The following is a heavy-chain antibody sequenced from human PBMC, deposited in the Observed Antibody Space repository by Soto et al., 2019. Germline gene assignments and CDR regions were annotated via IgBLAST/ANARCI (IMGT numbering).Heavy chain of an antibody. Sequence: GGSLRLSCAASGFTVSSNYMSWVRQAPGKGLEWVSVIYSGGSTYYADSVKGRFTISRHNSKNTLYLQMNSLRAEDTAVYYCARVYGGYCSSTSCPPPHYYMDVWGKGTTVTVSS. CDR2: IYSGGST. CDR1: GFTVSSNY. V-gene: IGHV3-53*04. CDR3: ARVYGGYCSSTSCPPPHYYMDV. D-gene: IGHD2-2*01. J-gene: IGHJ6*03.